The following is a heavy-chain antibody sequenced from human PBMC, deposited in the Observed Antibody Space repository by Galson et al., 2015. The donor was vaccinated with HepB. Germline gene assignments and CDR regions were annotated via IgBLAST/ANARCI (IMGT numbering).Heavy chain of an antibody. CDR1: GFTFGDYA. CDR3: TRGSRVDYDSSGTKYYFDY. D-gene: IGHD3-22*01. Sequence: SLRLSCAASGFTFGDYAMSWFRQAPGKGLEWVGFIRSKAYGGTTEYAASVKGRFTISRDDSKSIAYLQMNSLKTEDTAVYYCTRGSRVDYDSSGTKYYFDYWGQGTLVTVSS. CDR2: IRSKAYGGTT. V-gene: IGHV3-49*03. J-gene: IGHJ4*02.